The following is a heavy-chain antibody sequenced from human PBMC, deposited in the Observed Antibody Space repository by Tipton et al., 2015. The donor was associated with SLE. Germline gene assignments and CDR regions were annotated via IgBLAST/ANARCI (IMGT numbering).Heavy chain of an antibody. CDR3: ARGHERHYDSPNFDI. Sequence: TLSLTCTVSGGSISSSSYYWGWIRQPPGKGLEWIGNINYSGSTYYNPSLKSRVTISVDTSKNQFSLKLSSVTAADTAVYYCARGHERHYDSPNFDIWGQGTMVTVSS. CDR1: GGSISSSSYY. D-gene: IGHD5-12*01. V-gene: IGHV4-39*07. J-gene: IGHJ3*02. CDR2: INYSGST.